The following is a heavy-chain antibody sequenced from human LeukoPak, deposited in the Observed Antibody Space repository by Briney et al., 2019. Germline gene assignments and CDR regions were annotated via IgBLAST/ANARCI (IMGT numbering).Heavy chain of an antibody. CDR3: ARRIVVTRGFDY. D-gene: IGHD4-23*01. CDR2: IYYSGST. J-gene: IGHJ4*02. V-gene: IGHV4-39*01. CDR1: GGSISSSSYY. Sequence: SETLSLTCTVSGGSISSSSYYWGWIRQPPGKGLEWIGSIYYSGSTYYNPSLKIRVTISVDTSKNQFSLKLSSVTAADTAVYYCARRIVVTRGFDYWGQGTLVTVSS.